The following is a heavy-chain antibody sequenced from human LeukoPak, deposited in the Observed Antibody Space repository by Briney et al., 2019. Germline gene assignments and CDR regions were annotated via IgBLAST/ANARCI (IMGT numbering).Heavy chain of an antibody. V-gene: IGHV4-38-2*02. CDR1: GYSISSGYY. CDR3: ARDGGGDWAWFDP. CDR2: IYHSGST. J-gene: IGHJ5*02. Sequence: SETLSLTCTVSGYSISSGYYWGWIRQPPGKGLEWIGSIYHSGSTYYNPSLKSRVTISVDTSKNQFSLKLSSVTAADTAVYYCARDGGGDWAWFDPWGQGTLVTVSS. D-gene: IGHD2-21*02.